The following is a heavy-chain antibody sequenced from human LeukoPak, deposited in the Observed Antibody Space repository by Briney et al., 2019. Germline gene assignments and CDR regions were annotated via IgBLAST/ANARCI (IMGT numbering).Heavy chain of an antibody. D-gene: IGHD6-19*01. V-gene: IGHV4-4*07. CDR3: AREGTSGWYDGCYFYGMDV. CDR2: IYTSGST. Sequence: SETLSLTCTVSGGSISSYYWSWIRQPAGKRLEWIGRIYTSGSTNYNPSLKSRLTMSVDTSENQFSLKLSSVTAADTAVYYCAREGTSGWYDGCYFYGMDVWGQGTTVTVSS. J-gene: IGHJ6*02. CDR1: GGSISSYY.